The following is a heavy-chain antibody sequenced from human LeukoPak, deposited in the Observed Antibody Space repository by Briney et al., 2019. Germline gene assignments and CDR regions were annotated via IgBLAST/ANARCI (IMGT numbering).Heavy chain of an antibody. D-gene: IGHD5-24*01. CDR2: ISATGGST. CDR3: GRYDYNRYVAY. Sequence: GGSLRLSCAASGFTFSSHAMIWVRQAPGKGLEWVSPISATGGSTYYADSAKGRFTISRDNSKNTLYLQMNSLRADDTAVYFCGRYDYNRYVAYWGQGTLVTVSS. CDR1: GFTFSSHA. V-gene: IGHV3-23*01. J-gene: IGHJ4*02.